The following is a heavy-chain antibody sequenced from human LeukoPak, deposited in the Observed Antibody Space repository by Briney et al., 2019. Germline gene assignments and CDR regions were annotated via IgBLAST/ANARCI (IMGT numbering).Heavy chain of an antibody. CDR2: IKHDGSDK. CDR3: ARGGGSGDY. V-gene: IGHV3-7*01. CDR1: GFTFSNYW. D-gene: IGHD5-24*01. J-gene: IGHJ4*02. Sequence: PGGSLRLSCTASGFTFSNYWMSWVRQAPGKGLEWVANIKHDGSDKNYVDSVKGRFTISRGNAKNSLYLQINSLRDEDTAVYYCARGGGSGDYWGQGTLVTVSS.